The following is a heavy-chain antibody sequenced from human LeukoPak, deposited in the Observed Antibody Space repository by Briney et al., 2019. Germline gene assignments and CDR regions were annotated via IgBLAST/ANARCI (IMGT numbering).Heavy chain of an antibody. V-gene: IGHV5-51*01. Sequence: GESLKISCKGSGYRFTSYWIGWVRQMPGKGLEWMGIIYPGDSDTRYSPSFQGQVTISADKSISTAYLQWSSLKASDTAMYYCARLADSSGYYLDRFWFDPWGQGTLVTVSS. CDR1: GYRFTSYW. CDR3: ARLADSSGYYLDRFWFDP. J-gene: IGHJ5*02. CDR2: IYPGDSDT. D-gene: IGHD3-22*01.